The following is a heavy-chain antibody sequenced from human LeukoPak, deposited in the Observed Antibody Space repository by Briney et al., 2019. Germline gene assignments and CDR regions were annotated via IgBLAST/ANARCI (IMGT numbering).Heavy chain of an antibody. J-gene: IGHJ3*02. Sequence: ASVKVSCKASGYAFTSYGISWVRQAPGQGLEWMGWISAYNGNTNYAQKLQGRVTMTTDTSTSTAYMELRSLRSDDTAVYYCARGGTAMVPGDAFDIWGQGTMVTVSS. CDR1: GYAFTSYG. D-gene: IGHD5-18*01. CDR3: ARGGTAMVPGDAFDI. CDR2: ISAYNGNT. V-gene: IGHV1-18*01.